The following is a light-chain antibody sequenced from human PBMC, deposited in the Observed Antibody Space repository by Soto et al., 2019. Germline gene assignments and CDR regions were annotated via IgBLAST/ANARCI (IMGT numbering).Light chain of an antibody. CDR2: LGS. V-gene: IGKV2-28*01. CDR1: QSLLHSNGNNY. CDR3: MQALQTRT. J-gene: IGKJ2*01. Sequence: DIVMTQSPLSLPVTPGEPASISCRSSQSLLHSNGNNYVDWYLQKPGQSPQLLIYLGSNRASGVPDRFSVSVSGTDFTLKISRVEAEDVGVYYCMQALQTRTFGQGTKLEIK.